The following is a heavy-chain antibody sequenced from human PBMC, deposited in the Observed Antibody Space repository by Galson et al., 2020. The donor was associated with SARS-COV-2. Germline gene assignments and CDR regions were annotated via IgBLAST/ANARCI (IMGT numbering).Heavy chain of an antibody. CDR1: GGSVSSSFYY. CDR2: IYYSGSS. D-gene: IGHD3-10*01. Sequence: SETLSLTCTVSGGSVSSSFYYWGWIRQSPGKGLEWIGSIYYSGSSYYNPSLKSRVTISVDTSKNQFSLRVSSVTAADTAVYYCSRDPRSRMSLGTYYNPIYFDYWGQGTLVTVSS. CDR3: SRDPRSRMSLGTYYNPIYFDY. J-gene: IGHJ4*02. V-gene: IGHV4-39*07.